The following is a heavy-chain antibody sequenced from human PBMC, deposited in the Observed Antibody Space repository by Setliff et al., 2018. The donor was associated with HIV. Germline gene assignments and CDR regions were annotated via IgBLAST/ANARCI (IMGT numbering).Heavy chain of an antibody. D-gene: IGHD7-27*01. CDR1: GFIFSDRY. CDR2: SRNKANSYST. Sequence: PGGSLRLSCVASGFIFSDRYMDWVRQAPGKGLEWIGRSRNKANSYSTEYAASVKGRFTISRDASKSSMYLQMNSLKSEDTAVYYCVRHKDRWGAIDYWGQGTLVTVSS. CDR3: VRHKDRWGAIDY. J-gene: IGHJ4*02. V-gene: IGHV3-72*01.